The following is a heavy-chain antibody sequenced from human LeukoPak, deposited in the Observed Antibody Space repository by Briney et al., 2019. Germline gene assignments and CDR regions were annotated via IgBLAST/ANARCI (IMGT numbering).Heavy chain of an antibody. CDR1: GFTFSSYW. CDR3: ARDRQWLDAFDI. J-gene: IGHJ3*02. CDR2: INSDGSST. Sequence: GGSLRLSCAASGFTFSSYWMHWVRQAPGKGLVWVSRINSDGSSTTYADSVKGRFTISRDNAKNTLYLQMNSLRAEDTAVYYCARDRQWLDAFDIWGQGTMVTVSS. D-gene: IGHD6-19*01. V-gene: IGHV3-74*01.